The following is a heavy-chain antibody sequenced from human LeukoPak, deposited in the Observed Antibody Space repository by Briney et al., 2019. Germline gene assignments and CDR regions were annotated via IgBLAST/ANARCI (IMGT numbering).Heavy chain of an antibody. CDR3: AREGEDCSGGSCYTSEYFQH. J-gene: IGHJ1*01. D-gene: IGHD2-15*01. V-gene: IGHV4-59*01. CDR1: GGSISSYY. Sequence: SETVSLTCTVSGGSISSYYWSWIRQPPGKGLEWMGYIYYSGGTNYNPSLKSRVNISVDTSKNQFSLKLSSVTAADTAVYYCAREGEDCSGGSCYTSEYFQHWGQGTLVTVSS. CDR2: IYYSGGT.